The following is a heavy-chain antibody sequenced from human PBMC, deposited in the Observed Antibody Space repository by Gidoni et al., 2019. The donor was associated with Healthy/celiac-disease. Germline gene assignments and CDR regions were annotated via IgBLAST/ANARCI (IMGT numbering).Heavy chain of an antibody. CDR1: GFTFSSYR. Sequence: EVQRVESGGGLVKLGGSLRLSCAASGFTFSSYRMNWVRQAPGKGMEWVSSISSSSIYISYADSVNGRFTISRDNAKNSLYLQMTSLRAEYTAVYYCAREGGSGYDLGPYYFDYWGQGTLVTVSS. J-gene: IGHJ4*02. V-gene: IGHV3-21*01. D-gene: IGHD5-12*01. CDR2: ISSSSIYI. CDR3: AREGGSGYDLGPYYFDY.